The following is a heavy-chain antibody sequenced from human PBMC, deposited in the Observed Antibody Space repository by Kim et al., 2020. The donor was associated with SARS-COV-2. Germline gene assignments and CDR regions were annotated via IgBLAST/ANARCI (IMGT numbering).Heavy chain of an antibody. J-gene: IGHJ5*02. CDR2: IDPSDSYT. CDR3: ARHVSVAGIHTSRGWFDP. D-gene: IGHD6-19*01. V-gene: IGHV5-10-1*01. Sequence: GESLKISCKGSGYSFTSYWINWVRQMPGKGLEWMGRIDPSDSYTNYSPSFQGHVTISADKSISTAYLQWSSLKASDTAMYYCARHVSVAGIHTSRGWFDPWGQGTLVTVSS. CDR1: GYSFTSYW.